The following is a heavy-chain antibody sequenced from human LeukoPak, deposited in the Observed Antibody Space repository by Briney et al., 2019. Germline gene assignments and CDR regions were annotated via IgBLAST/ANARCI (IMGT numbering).Heavy chain of an antibody. V-gene: IGHV3-30-3*01. CDR3: ASQPFDWSPSLNWFDP. CDR1: GFTFSSYA. Sequence: GGSLRLSCAASGFTFSSYAMHWVRQAPGKGLEWVAVISYDGSNKYYADSVKGRFTISRDNSKNTLYLQMNSLRAEDTAVYYCASQPFDWSPSLNWFDPWGQGTLVTVSS. J-gene: IGHJ5*02. CDR2: ISYDGSNK. D-gene: IGHD3-9*01.